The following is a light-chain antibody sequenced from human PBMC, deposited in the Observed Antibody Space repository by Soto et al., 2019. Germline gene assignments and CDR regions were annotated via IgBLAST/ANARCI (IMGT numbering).Light chain of an antibody. V-gene: IGKV1-5*03. Sequence: DIQMTQSPSTLSASVGDRVTLTCRASECISRCLAWYQQKPGKPPNLLIYKASTLGSGVPSRFSGTGSGTEFTLTISSLQPDDFATYYCQQYHSYWTFGQGTKVDI. J-gene: IGKJ1*01. CDR3: QQYHSYWT. CDR1: ECISRC. CDR2: KAS.